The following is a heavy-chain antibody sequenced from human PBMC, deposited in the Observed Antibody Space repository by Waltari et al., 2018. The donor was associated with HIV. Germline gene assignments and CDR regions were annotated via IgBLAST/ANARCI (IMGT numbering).Heavy chain of an antibody. CDR3: ARIVPLVAATRDPYYYGMDV. D-gene: IGHD2-15*01. CDR1: GYSISSGYY. V-gene: IGHV4-38-2*01. Sequence: QVQLQESGPGLVKPSETLSLTCAVSGYSISSGYYWGWIRQPPGKGLEWIGSIYHSGSTYYNPSLKSRVTISVDTSKNQFSLKLSSLTAADTAVYYCARIVPLVAATRDPYYYGMDVWGQGTTVTVSS. CDR2: IYHSGST. J-gene: IGHJ6*02.